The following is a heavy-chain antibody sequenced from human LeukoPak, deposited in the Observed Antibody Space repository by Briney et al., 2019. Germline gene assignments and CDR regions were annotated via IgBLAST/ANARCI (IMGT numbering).Heavy chain of an antibody. CDR1: GFTVSSNY. CDR2: IYSGGST. J-gene: IGHJ4*02. V-gene: IGHV3-53*01. Sequence: GGSLRLSCAASGFTVSSNYMSWVRQAPGKGLEWVSVIYSGGSTYYADSVKGRFTISRDTSKNTLYLQMNGLRVEDTAVYYCARVVSGYRHFDYWGQGTLVTVSS. CDR3: ARVVSGYRHFDY. D-gene: IGHD5-12*01.